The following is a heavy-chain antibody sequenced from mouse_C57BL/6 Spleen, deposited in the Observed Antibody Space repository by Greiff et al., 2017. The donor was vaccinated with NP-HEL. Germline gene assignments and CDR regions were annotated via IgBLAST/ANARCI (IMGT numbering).Heavy chain of an antibody. Sequence: EVKLVESGEGLVKPGGSLKLSCAASGFTFSSYAMSWVRQTPEKRLEWVAYISSGGDYIYYADTVKGRFTISRDNARNTLYLQMSSLKSEDTAMYYCTRATTVEAMDYWGQGTSVTVSS. J-gene: IGHJ4*01. V-gene: IGHV5-9-1*02. CDR3: TRATTVEAMDY. CDR1: GFTFSSYA. CDR2: ISSGGDYI. D-gene: IGHD1-1*01.